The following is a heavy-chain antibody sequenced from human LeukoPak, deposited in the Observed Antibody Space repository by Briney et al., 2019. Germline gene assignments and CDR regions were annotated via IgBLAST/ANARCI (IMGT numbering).Heavy chain of an antibody. CDR3: ARGCSAGTPHTWFDP. V-gene: IGHV4-59*01. J-gene: IGHJ5*02. CDR1: GGSISGYY. D-gene: IGHD6-13*01. CDR2: IYYSGST. Sequence: PSETLSLTCTVSGGSISGYYWSWIRQPPGKGLEWIGYIYYSGSTNYNPSLKSRVTISVDTSKNQFSLKLSSVTDADTAVYYCARGCSAGTPHTWFDPWGHGTLVTVSS.